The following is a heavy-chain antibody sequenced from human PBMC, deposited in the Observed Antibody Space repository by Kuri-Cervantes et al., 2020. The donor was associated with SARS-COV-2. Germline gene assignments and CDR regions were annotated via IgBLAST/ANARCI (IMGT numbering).Heavy chain of an antibody. J-gene: IGHJ6*03. Sequence: GESLKISCAASGFTFSSYAMSWVRQAPGKGLEWVSAISGSGGSTYYADSVKGRFTISRDNSKNTLYLQMNSLRAEDTAVYYCARGYCSSTGCYSGYMDVWGKGTTVTVSS. D-gene: IGHD2-2*01. CDR3: ARGYCSSTGCYSGYMDV. CDR1: GFTFSSYA. V-gene: IGHV3-23*01. CDR2: ISGSGGST.